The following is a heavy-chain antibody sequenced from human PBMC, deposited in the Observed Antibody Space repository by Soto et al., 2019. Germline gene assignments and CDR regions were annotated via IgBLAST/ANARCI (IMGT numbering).Heavy chain of an antibody. CDR2: IYYSGTT. Sequence: PSETLSLTCAVSGYSISSSNWWGWIRQPPGKGLEWIGYIYYSGTTYYNPSLKSRVTMSVDTSRNQFSLKLTFVTAVDTAVYYCAKLRYFDWSSYNWFEYWGQGTPVTVSS. J-gene: IGHJ5*01. CDR3: AKLRYFDWSSYNWFEY. CDR1: GYSISSSNW. V-gene: IGHV4-28*01. D-gene: IGHD3-9*01.